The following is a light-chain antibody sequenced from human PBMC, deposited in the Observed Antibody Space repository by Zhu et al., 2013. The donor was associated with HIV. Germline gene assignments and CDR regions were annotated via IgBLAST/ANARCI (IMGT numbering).Light chain of an antibody. V-gene: IGKV3-15*01. J-gene: IGKJ2*01. Sequence: EIVMTQSPATLSVSPGERATLSCRASQSVSSNLAWYQQKPGQPPRLLIYGASTRETGVPARFSAGGSGTDFTLTINRLEPEDSAVYYCQQFGGSPPTFGQGTKLEIK. CDR1: QSVSSN. CDR3: QQFGGSPPT. CDR2: GAS.